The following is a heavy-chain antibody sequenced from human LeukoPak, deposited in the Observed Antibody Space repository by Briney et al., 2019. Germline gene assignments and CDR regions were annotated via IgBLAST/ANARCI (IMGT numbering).Heavy chain of an antibody. CDR1: GGSISSYY. D-gene: IGHD3-22*01. CDR2: IYYSGST. V-gene: IGHV4-59*08. CDR3: ASLATKHYDSSGYYLGWRDY. J-gene: IGHJ4*02. Sequence: SETLSLTCTVSGGSISSYYWSWIRQPPGKGLEWIGYIYYSGSTNYNPSLKSRVTISVDTSKNQFSLKLSSVTAADTAVYYCASLATKHYDSSGYYLGWRDYWGQGTLVTVSS.